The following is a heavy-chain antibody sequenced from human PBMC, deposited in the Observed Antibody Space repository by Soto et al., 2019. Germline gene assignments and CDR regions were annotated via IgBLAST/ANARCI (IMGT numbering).Heavy chain of an antibody. J-gene: IGHJ6*02. D-gene: IGHD2-2*01. CDR3: ASGTISHSYGMDV. CDR1: GVSVNSGNYY. V-gene: IGHV4-61*01. CDR2: IYQSGST. Sequence: QVQLQESGPGLVKPSETLSLTCTVSGVSVNSGNYYWSWIRQTPGKGLEWIGYIYQSGSTRYNPSLRSRVTISLDSSKNQSSLTMSSVTAADTAVYSCASGTISHSYGMDVWGQGKMVTVSS.